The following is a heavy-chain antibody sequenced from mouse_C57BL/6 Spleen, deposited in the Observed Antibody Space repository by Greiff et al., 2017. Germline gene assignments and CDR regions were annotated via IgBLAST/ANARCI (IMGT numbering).Heavy chain of an antibody. CDR3: ASAYYSNPAWFAY. CDR1: GYTFTSYW. D-gene: IGHD2-5*01. Sequence: VQLQQSGAELVKPGASVKMSCKASGYTFTSYWITWVKQRPGQGLEWIGDIYPGSGSTNYNEKFKSKATLTVDTSSSTAYMQLSSLTSEDSAVYYCASAYYSNPAWFAYWGQGTLVTVSA. J-gene: IGHJ3*01. V-gene: IGHV1-55*01. CDR2: IYPGSGST.